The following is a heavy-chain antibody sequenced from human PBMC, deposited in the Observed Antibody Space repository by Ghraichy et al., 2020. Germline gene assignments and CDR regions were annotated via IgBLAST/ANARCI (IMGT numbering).Heavy chain of an antibody. D-gene: IGHD4-23*01. CDR3: AKSHTTVVTPPYYYYGMDV. CDR2: IYSGGST. V-gene: IGHV3-66*01. J-gene: IGHJ6*02. CDR1: GFTVSSNY. Sequence: GGSLRLSCAASGFTVSSNYMSWVRQAPGKGLEWVSVIYSGGSTYYADSVKGRCTISRDNSKNMLYLQMNSLRAEDTAVYYCAKSHTTVVTPPYYYYGMDVWGQGTTVTVSS.